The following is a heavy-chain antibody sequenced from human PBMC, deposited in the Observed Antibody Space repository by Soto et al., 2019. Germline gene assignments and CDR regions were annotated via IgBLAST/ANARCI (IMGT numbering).Heavy chain of an antibody. CDR2: ISSGGYTI. CDR3: ARAQYSSSSVFDY. V-gene: IGHV3-11*01. Sequence: QVQLLESGGGLVKPGGSLRLSCAASGFTFSDYYMSWFRQAPGKGLEWLSYISSGGYTIYYADSVKGRFTISRDNAKNSLYLQMNSLRADDTAVYYCARAQYSSSSVFDYWGQGTLVTVSS. CDR1: GFTFSDYY. J-gene: IGHJ4*02. D-gene: IGHD6-6*01.